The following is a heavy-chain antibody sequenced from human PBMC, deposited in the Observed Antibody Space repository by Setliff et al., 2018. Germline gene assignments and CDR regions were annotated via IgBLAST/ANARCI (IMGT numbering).Heavy chain of an antibody. CDR3: ARVFYYDILTYAFDI. Sequence: LSLTCTVSGGSISSHYWSWIRQPPGKGLEWIGSIYYSGSTNYNPSLKSRVTISVDTSKNQFSLKLGSVTAADTAVYCCARVFYYDILTYAFDIWGQGTMVTVSS. CDR2: IYYSGST. CDR1: GGSISSHY. D-gene: IGHD3-9*01. V-gene: IGHV4-59*11. J-gene: IGHJ3*02.